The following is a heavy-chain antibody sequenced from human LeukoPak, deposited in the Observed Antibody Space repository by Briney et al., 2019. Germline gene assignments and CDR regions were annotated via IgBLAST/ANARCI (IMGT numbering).Heavy chain of an antibody. D-gene: IGHD3-22*01. CDR3: ARDYDSSGYIWGY. J-gene: IGHJ4*02. CDR1: GGSIGSYY. CDR2: ICNTGST. V-gene: IGHV4-59*01. Sequence: SETLSLTCTVSGGSIGSYYWSWIRQPPGKGLEWIGYICNTGSTNYNPSLKSRVTISVDTSKNQFSLKLSSVTAADTAIYYCARDYDSSGYIWGYWGQGTLVTVSS.